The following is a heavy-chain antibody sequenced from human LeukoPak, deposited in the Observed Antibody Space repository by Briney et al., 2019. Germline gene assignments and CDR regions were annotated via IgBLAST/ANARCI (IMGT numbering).Heavy chain of an antibody. D-gene: IGHD2-2*01. V-gene: IGHV5-51*01. CDR2: IYPGDSDN. CDR1: GYIFTSYS. Sequence: GLSLNISCNGSGYIFTSYSIGWVRQMPGKGMEWMGIIYPGDSDNRYSPSFQGQVTISADKSISTAYLQWSSLKASDTAMYYCARAMYDCSSTSCYEDYWGQGTLVTVSS. CDR3: ARAMYDCSSTSCYEDY. J-gene: IGHJ4*02.